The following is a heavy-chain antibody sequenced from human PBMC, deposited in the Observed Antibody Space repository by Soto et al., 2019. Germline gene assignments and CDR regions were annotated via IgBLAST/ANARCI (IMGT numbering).Heavy chain of an antibody. J-gene: IGHJ4*02. CDR3: AGSRITATRSDY. Sequence: SETLSLTCSVSGGSISSYYWTWIRQPPGKGLEWIGYIYDGGNTNYNPSLQSRVTISVDTSKNQFSLHLSSVTDADTAVYYCAGSRITATRSDYWGQGTLVTVSS. D-gene: IGHD1-20*01. V-gene: IGHV4-59*08. CDR1: GGSISSYY. CDR2: IYDGGNT.